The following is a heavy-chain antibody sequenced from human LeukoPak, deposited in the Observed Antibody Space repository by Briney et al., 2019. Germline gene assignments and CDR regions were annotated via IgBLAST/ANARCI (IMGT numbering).Heavy chain of an antibody. D-gene: IGHD6-13*01. CDR2: IYYSGST. Sequence: SETLSLTCTVSGGSISSSSYYWGWIRQPPGKGLEWIGSIYYSGSTYYNPSLKSRVTISVDTSKNQFSLKLSSVTAADTAVYYCARSFSSWRRNWFDPWGQGTLVTVSS. CDR3: ARSFSSWRRNWFDP. CDR1: GGSISSSSYY. J-gene: IGHJ5*02. V-gene: IGHV4-39*01.